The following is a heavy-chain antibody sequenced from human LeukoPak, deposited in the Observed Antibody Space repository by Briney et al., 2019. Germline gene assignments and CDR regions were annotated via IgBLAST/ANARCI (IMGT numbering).Heavy chain of an antibody. CDR1: GGSFSGYY. V-gene: IGHV4-34*01. Sequence: SETLSLTCAVYGGSFSGYYWSWIRQPPGKGLEWIGEINHSGSTNYNPSLKSRVTISVDTSKNQFSLKLSSVTAADTAVYYCARESRDSSGYYLWGQGTLGTVSS. J-gene: IGHJ4*02. CDR3: ARESRDSSGYYL. D-gene: IGHD3-22*01. CDR2: INHSGST.